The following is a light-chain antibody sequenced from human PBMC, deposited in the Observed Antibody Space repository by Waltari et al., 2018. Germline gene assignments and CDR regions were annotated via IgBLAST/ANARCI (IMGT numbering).Light chain of an antibody. CDR3: SSYTSLNTVV. V-gene: IGLV2-14*03. CDR2: AVS. Sequence: QPALTQPDSVSGSPGRSISISCSGTNIAVAGYTIFHWYQPHPGQAPNLLIFAVSNRPSGVSPRFSGSKSGNMASLTISGLRADDEGLYFCSSYTSLNTVVFGGGTSLTVL. CDR1: NIAVAGYTI. J-gene: IGLJ2*01.